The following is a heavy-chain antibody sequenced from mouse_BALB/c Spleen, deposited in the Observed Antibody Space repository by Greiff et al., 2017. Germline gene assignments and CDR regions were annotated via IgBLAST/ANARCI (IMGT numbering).Heavy chain of an antibody. V-gene: IGHV5-17*02. CDR3: ARLYGNSCMDY. CDR2: ISSGSSTI. D-gene: IGHD2-1*01. Sequence: EVHLVESGGGLVQPGGSRKLSCAASGFTFSSFGMHWVRQAPEKGLEWVAYISSGSSTIYYADTVKGRFTISRDNPKNTLFLQMTSLRSEDTAMYYCARLYGNSCMDYWGQGTSVTVSS. CDR1: GFTFSSFG. J-gene: IGHJ4*01.